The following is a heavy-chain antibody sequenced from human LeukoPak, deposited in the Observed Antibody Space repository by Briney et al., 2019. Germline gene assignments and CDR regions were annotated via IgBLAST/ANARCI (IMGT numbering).Heavy chain of an antibody. CDR3: ARKSIVTAGRKPYDF. V-gene: IGHV4-34*01. Sequence: SETLSLTCAVYGGSFSGYYWSWIRQPPGKGLEWIGEIDHSGRTNSNASLKSRVTISVDTSKNQFSLRLSSVTAADTAVYYCARKSIVTAGRKPYDFWDQGTLVTVSP. CDR2: IDHSGRT. D-gene: IGHD6-13*01. J-gene: IGHJ4*02. CDR1: GGSFSGYY.